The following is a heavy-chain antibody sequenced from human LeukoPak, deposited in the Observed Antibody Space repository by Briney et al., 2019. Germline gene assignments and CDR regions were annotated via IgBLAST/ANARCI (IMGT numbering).Heavy chain of an antibody. V-gene: IGHV4-34*01. CDR2: INHSGST. D-gene: IGHD3-10*01. CDR1: GGSFSGYY. Sequence: SETLSLTCAVYGGSFSGYYWSWIRQPPGKGLEWIGEINHSGSTNYNPSLKSRVTISVDTSKNQFSLKLSSVTAADPAVYYCARGRFLGYWGQGTLVTVSS. CDR3: ARGRFLGY. J-gene: IGHJ4*02.